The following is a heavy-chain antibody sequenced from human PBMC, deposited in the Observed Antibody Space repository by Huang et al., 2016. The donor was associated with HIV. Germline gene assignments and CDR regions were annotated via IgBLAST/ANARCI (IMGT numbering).Heavy chain of an antibody. CDR2: SIPICGTA. D-gene: IGHD5-18*01. J-gene: IGHJ5*02. Sequence: QVLLVQSGAEVRKPGSSVKVSCTAFGGTFSSYAISWVRQAPGQGLEWMGGSIPICGTATYTQKFQGRVTITVDESTNTGYMELTRLTSEDTAVYYWARTAYSYGFRQGYNWFDPWGQGTPVTVSS. CDR1: GGTFSSYA. V-gene: IGHV1-69*13. CDR3: ARTAYSYGFRQGYNWFDP.